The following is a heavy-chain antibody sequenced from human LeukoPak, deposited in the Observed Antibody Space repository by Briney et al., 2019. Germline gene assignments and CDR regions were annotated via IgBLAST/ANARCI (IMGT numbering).Heavy chain of an antibody. V-gene: IGHV4-39*01. Sequence: PSETLSLTCTVSGGSISSSSYYWGWIRQPPGKGLEWIGSIYYSGSTYYNPSLKSRVTISVDTSKNQFSLKLSSVTAADTAVYYCARPRGVPAAMMGDPLSYYGIDVCGQGTTVTVSS. CDR2: IYYSGST. J-gene: IGHJ6*02. D-gene: IGHD2-2*01. CDR3: ARPRGVPAAMMGDPLSYYGIDV. CDR1: GGSISSSSYY.